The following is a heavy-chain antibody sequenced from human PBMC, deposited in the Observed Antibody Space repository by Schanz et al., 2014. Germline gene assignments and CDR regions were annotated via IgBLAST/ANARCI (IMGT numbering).Heavy chain of an antibody. CDR3: VSSGSYSSYAF. Sequence: EVQLVESGGGVVQPGRSLRLSCAASEFTFSTDAMSWVRQAPGKGLEWVSSISSGGGTTYYADSVKGRFTISRDNAKNSLYLQMNSLRAEDTAVYHCVSSGSYSSYAFWGQGTLVTVSS. CDR1: EFTFSTDA. CDR2: ISSGGGTT. J-gene: IGHJ4*02. D-gene: IGHD3-10*01. V-gene: IGHV3-23*04.